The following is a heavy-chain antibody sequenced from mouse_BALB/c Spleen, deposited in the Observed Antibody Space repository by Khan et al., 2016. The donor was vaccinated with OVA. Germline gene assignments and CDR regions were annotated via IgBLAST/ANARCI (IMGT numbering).Heavy chain of an antibody. J-gene: IGHJ2*01. V-gene: IGHV3-2*02. CDR2: ISYSGNT. D-gene: IGHD4-1*01. Sequence: EVQLVESGPGLVKPSQSLSLTCTVTGYSITSDYAWNWIRQFPGNKLEWMGYISYSGNTKYNPSLKSRISITRDTSENQFFLQLNSVTTEDTATYYCARISGGDFDYWGQGTTLSVSS. CDR1: GYSITSDYA. CDR3: ARISGGDFDY.